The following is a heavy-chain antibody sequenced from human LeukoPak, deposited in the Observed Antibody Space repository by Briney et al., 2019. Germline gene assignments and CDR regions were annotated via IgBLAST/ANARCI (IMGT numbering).Heavy chain of an antibody. V-gene: IGHV1-8*01. D-gene: IGHD3-10*01. Sequence: ASVKVSCKASGYTFTSYDINWVRQATGQGLEWMGWMNPNSGNTGYAQKFQGRVTMTRNTSISKAYMELSSLRSEDTAVYYCARVGVRGYYYGMDVWGQGTTVTVSS. CDR1: GYTFTSYD. CDR3: ARVGVRGYYYGMDV. CDR2: MNPNSGNT. J-gene: IGHJ6*02.